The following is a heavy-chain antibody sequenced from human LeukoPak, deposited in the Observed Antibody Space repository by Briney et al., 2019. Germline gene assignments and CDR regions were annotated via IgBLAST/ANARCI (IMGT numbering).Heavy chain of an antibody. CDR1: GFTFSSYE. J-gene: IGHJ4*02. V-gene: IGHV3-48*03. CDR2: ISSSGSTI. D-gene: IGHD2-2*03. CDR3: ARDLHGSPDW. Sequence: GGSLRLSCAASGFTFSSYEMNWVRQAPGKGLEWVSYISSSGSTIYYADSVKGRFTISRDNAKNSLYLQMNSLRAEDTAVYYCARDLHGSPDWWGQGTLVTVSS.